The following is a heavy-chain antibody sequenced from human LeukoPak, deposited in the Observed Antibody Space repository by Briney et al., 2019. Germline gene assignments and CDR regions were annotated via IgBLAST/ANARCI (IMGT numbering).Heavy chain of an antibody. J-gene: IGHJ4*02. CDR2: IQYDGRNK. V-gene: IGHV3-30*02. Sequence: PGGSLRLSCAASGFTFRSYDINWVRQAPGKGLEWVAFIQYDGRNKYYADSVKGRFTISRDTSKNTLYLQMNSLRGEDTAVYYCAKLPATTSPFDYWGQGTLVTVSS. CDR3: AKLPATTSPFDY. CDR1: GFTFRSYD. D-gene: IGHD2-2*01.